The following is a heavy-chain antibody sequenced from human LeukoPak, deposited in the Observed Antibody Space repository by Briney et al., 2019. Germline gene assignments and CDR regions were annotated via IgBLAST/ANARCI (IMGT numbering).Heavy chain of an antibody. CDR3: ARGGPYYDSTNNWFDP. CDR2: IIPILGIA. Sequence: ASVTVSCTASGGTFSSYTISWVRQAPGQGLEWMGRIIPILGIANYAQKFQGRVTITADKSTSTDYMELSSLRSEDTAVYYCARGGPYYDSTNNWFDPWGQGTLVTVSS. J-gene: IGHJ5*02. D-gene: IGHD3-22*01. CDR1: GGTFSSYT. V-gene: IGHV1-69*02.